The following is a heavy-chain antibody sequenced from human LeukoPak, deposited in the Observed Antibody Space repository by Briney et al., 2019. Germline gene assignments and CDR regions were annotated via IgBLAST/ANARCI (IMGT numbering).Heavy chain of an antibody. D-gene: IGHD1-1*01. CDR1: GFTFDDYA. J-gene: IGHJ4*02. CDR3: TTKWY. V-gene: IGHV3-9*01. CDR2: ISWNSGSI. Sequence: GGSLRLSCVASGFTFDDYAMHWVRQGPGKGLEWVSGISWNSGSIGYADSVKGRFTISRDNAKNSLSLQMNSLRTEDTAVYYCTTKWYWGQGTLVTVSS.